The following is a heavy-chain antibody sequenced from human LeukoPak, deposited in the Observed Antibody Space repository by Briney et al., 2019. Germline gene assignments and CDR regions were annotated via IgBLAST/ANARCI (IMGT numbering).Heavy chain of an antibody. J-gene: IGHJ4*02. CDR3: ASMSYSGSYAVDY. CDR2: INPNSGGT. V-gene: IGHV1-2*06. Sequence: ASVKVSCKASAYTFTVYYIHWVRQAPGQGLEWMGRINPNSGGTNYAQKFQGRVTMTRDTSISTAYMELSRLRSDDTAVYYCASMSYSGSYAVDYWGQGTLVTVSS. CDR1: AYTFTVYY. D-gene: IGHD1-26*01.